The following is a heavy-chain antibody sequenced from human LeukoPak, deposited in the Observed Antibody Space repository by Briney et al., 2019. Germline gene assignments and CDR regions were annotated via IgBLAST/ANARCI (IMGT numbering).Heavy chain of an antibody. CDR1: GGSISSYY. Sequence: PSETLSLTCTVSGGSISSYYWNWIRQPPEKGLEWIGYIYYSGSTNYNPSLKSRVTISVDTSKNQFSLRPNSLTAADTGVYYCARGGSSSSLNHFDNWGQGILVTVSS. D-gene: IGHD6-13*01. CDR3: ARGGSSSSLNHFDN. CDR2: IYYSGST. V-gene: IGHV4-59*01. J-gene: IGHJ4*02.